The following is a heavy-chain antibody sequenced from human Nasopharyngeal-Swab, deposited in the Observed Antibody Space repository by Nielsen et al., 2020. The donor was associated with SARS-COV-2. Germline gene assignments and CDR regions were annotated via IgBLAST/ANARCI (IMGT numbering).Heavy chain of an antibody. D-gene: IGHD3-3*01. CDR3: ARERGIFGVVIV. CDR2: IIPIFGIA. J-gene: IGHJ6*02. V-gene: IGHV1-69*01. Sequence: WVRQAPGQGLEWMGGIIPIFGIANYAQKFQGRVTITADESTSTAYMELSSLRSEDTAVYYCARERGIFGVVIVWGQGTTVTVSS.